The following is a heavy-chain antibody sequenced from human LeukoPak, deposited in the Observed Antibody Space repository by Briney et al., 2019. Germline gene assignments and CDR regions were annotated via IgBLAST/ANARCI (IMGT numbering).Heavy chain of an antibody. J-gene: IGHJ4*02. D-gene: IGHD5-18*01. CDR2: IIPNFGTA. Sequence: SVKVSCKASGGTFSSYAISWVRQAPGQGLEWMGGIIPNFGTANYAQKFQGRVTITADESTSTAYMELSSLRSEDTAVYYCARDSKGLNSYGIYWGQGTLVTVSS. CDR3: ARDSKGLNSYGIY. V-gene: IGHV1-69*13. CDR1: GGTFSSYA.